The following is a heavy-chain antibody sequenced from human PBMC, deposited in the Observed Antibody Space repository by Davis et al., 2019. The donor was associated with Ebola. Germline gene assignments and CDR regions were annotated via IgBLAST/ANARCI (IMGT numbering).Heavy chain of an antibody. CDR2: IYHSGST. V-gene: IGHV4-4*02. D-gene: IGHD2-21*01. Sequence: SETLSLTCAVSGGSISSSNWWSWVRQPPGKGLEWIGEIYHSGSTNYNPSLKSRVTISVDTSKNQFSLKLRSVTAADTAVYYCARGLPSQLDYWGQGTLVTVSS. J-gene: IGHJ4*02. CDR3: ARGLPSQLDY. CDR1: GGSISSSNW.